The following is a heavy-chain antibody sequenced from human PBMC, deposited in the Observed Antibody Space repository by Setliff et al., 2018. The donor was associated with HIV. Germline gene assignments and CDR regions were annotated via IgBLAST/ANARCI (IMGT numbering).Heavy chain of an antibody. CDR3: VKNIAGVCYSGLDY. CDR1: GFTFSSYS. Sequence: GGSLRLSCAASGFTFSSYSMNWVRQAPGKGLEWVSYISSSTSTTYYADSVKGRFTISRDNAKNSLYLQMNSLRAEDTAVYYCVKNIAGVCYSGLDYWGQGALVTVSS. CDR2: ISSSTSTT. V-gene: IGHV3-48*01. J-gene: IGHJ4*02. D-gene: IGHD2-15*01.